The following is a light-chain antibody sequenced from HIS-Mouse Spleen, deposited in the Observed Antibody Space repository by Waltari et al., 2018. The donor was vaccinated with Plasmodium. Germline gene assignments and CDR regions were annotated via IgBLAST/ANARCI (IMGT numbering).Light chain of an antibody. CDR2: AAT. J-gene: IGKJ1*01. V-gene: IGKV1-39*01. CDR3: QQSYSTWT. CDR1: QSISSY. Sequence: DIQMTQSPSSLSASVGDRVTITCRASQSISSYLNWYQQKPGKAPKLLIYAATSLKSGVPSRFSGSGSGTDFTLTISRLQPEYFATYYCQQSYSTWTFGQGTKVEIK.